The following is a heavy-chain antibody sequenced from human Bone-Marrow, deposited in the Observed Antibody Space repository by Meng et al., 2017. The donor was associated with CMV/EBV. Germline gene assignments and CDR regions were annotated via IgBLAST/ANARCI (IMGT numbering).Heavy chain of an antibody. V-gene: IGHV4-31*03. D-gene: IGHD4-23*01. J-gene: IGHJ4*02. CDR2: IYYSGST. CDR1: GGSISSGGYY. CDR3: ARENGYGGNFLDY. Sequence: SETLSLTCTVSGGSISSGGYYWSWIRQHPGKGLEWIGYIYYSGSTYYNPSLKSRVTISVDTSKNQFSLKLSSVTAADTAVYYCARENGYGGNFLDYWGPGNLVTGSS.